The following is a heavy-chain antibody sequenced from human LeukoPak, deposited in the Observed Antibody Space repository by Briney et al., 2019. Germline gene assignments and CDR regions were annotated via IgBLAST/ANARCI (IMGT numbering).Heavy chain of an antibody. J-gene: IGHJ4*02. Sequence: GASVKVSCKVSGYTLTELSMHWVRQAPGKGLEWMGGFDPEDGETIYAQKFQGRVTMTEDASTDTAYMELSSLRSEGTAVYYCATGRGGSSWLYYWGQGTLVTVSS. D-gene: IGHD6-13*01. CDR3: ATGRGGSSWLYY. CDR2: FDPEDGET. V-gene: IGHV1-24*01. CDR1: GYTLTELS.